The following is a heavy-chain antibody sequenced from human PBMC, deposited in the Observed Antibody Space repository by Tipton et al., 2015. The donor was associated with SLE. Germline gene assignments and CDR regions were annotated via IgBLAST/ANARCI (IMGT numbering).Heavy chain of an antibody. J-gene: IGHJ4*02. CDR2: IRQDGNEK. D-gene: IGHD2-15*01. V-gene: IGHV3-7*03. Sequence: SLRLSCAASGFTFSNYWMSWVRQAPGKGLEWVANIRQDGNEKYYVDSVKGRFTISRDNTKNSLYLQLNSLRPEDTALYYCGGVVAAQVDYWGQGTLVTVSS. CDR1: GFTFSNYW. CDR3: GGVVAAQVDY.